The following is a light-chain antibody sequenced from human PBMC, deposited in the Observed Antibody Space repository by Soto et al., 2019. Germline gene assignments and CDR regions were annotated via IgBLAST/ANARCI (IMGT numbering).Light chain of an antibody. V-gene: IGKV1-6*01. CDR1: QAIGND. CDR3: LQNYRSPWT. CDR2: AAS. Sequence: AIQMTQSPSSLSASVGDRVTITCRASQAIGNDLGWYQQIPGKAPKLLIYAASRLHSGVPSKFRGSGYGSDFTLTISSLQPEDFATYYCLQNYRSPWTFGQGTKVELK. J-gene: IGKJ1*01.